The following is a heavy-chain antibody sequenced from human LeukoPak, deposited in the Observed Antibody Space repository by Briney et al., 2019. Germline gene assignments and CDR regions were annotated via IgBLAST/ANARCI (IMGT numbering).Heavy chain of an antibody. V-gene: IGHV1-2*02. CDR1: GYTFTGYY. D-gene: IGHD6-19*01. Sequence: ASVKVSCKASGYTFTGYYMHWVRQAPGQGLEWMGWINPNSGGTNYAQKFQGRVTMTRDTSISTAYMELSRLRSDDTAVYYCARSASSRGWILFDYWGQGTLVTVSS. CDR3: ARSASSRGWILFDY. J-gene: IGHJ4*02. CDR2: INPNSGGT.